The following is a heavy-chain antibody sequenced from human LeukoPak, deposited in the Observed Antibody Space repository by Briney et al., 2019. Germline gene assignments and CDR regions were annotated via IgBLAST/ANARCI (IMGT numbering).Heavy chain of an antibody. V-gene: IGHV4-34*01. Sequence: PSETLSLTCAVYGGSFSGYYWSWIRQPPGKGLEWIGEINHSGSTNYNPSLKSRVTISVDTSKNQFSLKLSSVTAADTAVYYCARSAYCTNGVCSAADYYYYGMDVWGQGTTVTVSS. D-gene: IGHD2-8*01. CDR2: INHSGST. J-gene: IGHJ6*02. CDR1: GGSFSGYY. CDR3: ARSAYCTNGVCSAADYYYYGMDV.